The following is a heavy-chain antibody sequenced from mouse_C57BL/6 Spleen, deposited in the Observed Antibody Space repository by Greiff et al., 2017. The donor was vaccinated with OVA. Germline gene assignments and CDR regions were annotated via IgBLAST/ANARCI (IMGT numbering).Heavy chain of an antibody. J-gene: IGHJ2*01. V-gene: IGHV14-4*01. Sequence: VHVKQSGAELVRPGASVKLSCTASGFNIKDDYMHWVKQRPEQGLEWIGWIDPENGDTEYASKFQGKATITADTSSNTAYLQLSSLTSEDTAVYYCTTRYYSNFDYWGQGTTLTVSS. CDR1: GFNIKDDY. D-gene: IGHD2-12*01. CDR2: IDPENGDT. CDR3: TTRYYSNFDY.